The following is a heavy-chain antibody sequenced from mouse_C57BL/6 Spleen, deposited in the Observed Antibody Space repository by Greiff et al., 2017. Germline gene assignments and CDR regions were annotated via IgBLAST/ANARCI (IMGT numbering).Heavy chain of an antibody. D-gene: IGHD1-1*02. CDR2: IYPGSGST. V-gene: IGHV1-55*01. CDR3: ARKDLYYDLDY. CDR1: GYTFTSYW. Sequence: VKLQQPGAELVKPGASVKMSCKASGYTFTSYWITWVKQRPGQGLEWIGDIYPGSGSTNYNEKFKSKATLTVDTSSSTAYMQLSSLTSEDSAVYYCARKDLYYDLDYWGQGTTLTVSS. J-gene: IGHJ2*01.